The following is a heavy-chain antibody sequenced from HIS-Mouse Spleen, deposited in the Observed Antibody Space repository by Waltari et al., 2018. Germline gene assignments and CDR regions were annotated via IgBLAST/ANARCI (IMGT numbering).Heavy chain of an antibody. CDR3: ARHEGQQLVTSLFDY. CDR2: IYYSGST. CDR1: GGSISSSSYY. J-gene: IGHJ4*02. V-gene: IGHV4-39*01. D-gene: IGHD6-13*01. Sequence: QLQLQESGPGLVKPSETLSLTCTVPGGSISSSSYYRGWIHQPPGKGMEWIGSIYYSGSTYYNPSLKSRVTISVDTSKNQFSLKLSSVTAADTAVYYCARHEGQQLVTSLFDYWGQGTLVTVSS.